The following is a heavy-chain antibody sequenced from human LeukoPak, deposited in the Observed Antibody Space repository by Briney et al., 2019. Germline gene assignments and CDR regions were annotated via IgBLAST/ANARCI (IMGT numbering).Heavy chain of an antibody. Sequence: GGSLRLSWAASGFTFNHYAMSWVGQAPAQGLGGVSPISRSGPSTYPAHPVQGRFTISSPNSKITLYLQMNSLRAGATAVYYCAKDLHDYGPYWGQGTLVTVSS. CDR2: ISRSGPST. D-gene: IGHD4-17*01. CDR3: AKDLHDYGPY. J-gene: IGHJ4*02. CDR1: GFTFNHYA. V-gene: IGHV3-23*01.